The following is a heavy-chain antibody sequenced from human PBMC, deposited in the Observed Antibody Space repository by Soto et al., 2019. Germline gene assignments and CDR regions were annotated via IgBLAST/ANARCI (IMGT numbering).Heavy chain of an antibody. V-gene: IGHV3-23*01. CDR2: ISGGGGTT. CDR3: ARGPRAPPPHDYGMDV. J-gene: IGHJ6*02. CDR1: GFTFSSHV. Sequence: EVPLLESGGGLVQPGGSLRLSCAASGFTFSSHVMNWVRQAPGKGLEWVAAISGGGGTTYYGDSVEGRFTMSSDNSKNTLYLQRNSLRADDTAVYYCARGPRAPPPHDYGMDVWGQGTTVTVSS.